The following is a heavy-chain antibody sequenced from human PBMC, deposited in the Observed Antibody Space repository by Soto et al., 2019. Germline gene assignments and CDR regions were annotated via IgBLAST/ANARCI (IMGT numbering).Heavy chain of an antibody. V-gene: IGHV4-59*01. J-gene: IGHJ5*02. Sequence: PSETLSLTCTVSGGSISSYYWSWIRQPPGKGLEWIGYIYYSGSTNYNPSLKSRVTISVDTSKNQFSLKLSSVTAADTAVYYCGSFIDWFDPGGQGPLVTVSS. CDR1: GGSISSYY. CDR2: IYYSGST. CDR3: GSFIDWFDP. D-gene: IGHD2-15*01.